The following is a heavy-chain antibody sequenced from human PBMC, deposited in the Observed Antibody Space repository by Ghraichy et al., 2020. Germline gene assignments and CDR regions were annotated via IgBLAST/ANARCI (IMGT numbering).Heavy chain of an antibody. V-gene: IGHV3-7*03. D-gene: IGHD6-19*01. Sequence: GGSPRLSCAASGFTFSSYWMSWVRQAPGKGLEWVANIKQDGSEKYYVDSVKGRFTISRDNAKNSLYLQMNSLRAEDTAVYYCAREEYSSGWYGSRPSNFDYWGQGILVTVSS. CDR2: IKQDGSEK. CDR3: AREEYSSGWYGSRPSNFDY. CDR1: GFTFSSYW. J-gene: IGHJ4*02.